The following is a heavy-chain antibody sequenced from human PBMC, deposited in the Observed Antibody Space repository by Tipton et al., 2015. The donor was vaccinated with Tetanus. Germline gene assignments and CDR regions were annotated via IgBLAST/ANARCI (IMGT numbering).Heavy chain of an antibody. CDR3: AKDIGDIVVVPTAPAFDI. Sequence: SLRLSCAASGFTFDDYAMHWVRQAPGKGLERVSGISWNVGSIGYADSVKGRFTISRDNAKNSLYLQMNSLRAEDTAFYYCAKDIGDIVVVPTAPAFDIWGQGTMVTVSS. CDR1: GFTFDDYA. V-gene: IGHV3-9*01. D-gene: IGHD2-2*01. CDR2: ISWNVGSI. J-gene: IGHJ3*02.